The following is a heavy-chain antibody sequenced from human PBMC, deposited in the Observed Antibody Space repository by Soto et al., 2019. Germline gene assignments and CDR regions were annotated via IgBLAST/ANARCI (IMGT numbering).Heavy chain of an antibody. CDR1: GGSISDSTYY. V-gene: IGHV4-39*01. CDR3: ARHPPEILATISYMDV. Sequence: QLQLQESGPGLVKPSEALSLTCTVSGGSISDSTYYWGWIRQPPGKGLEWIGSIYYTGSTYYNPSPMSRVTISVDTSTNQFSLKLSDMPAADTAVYYSARHPPEILATISYMDVWGKGTTVTVSS. D-gene: IGHD5-12*01. J-gene: IGHJ6*03. CDR2: IYYTGST.